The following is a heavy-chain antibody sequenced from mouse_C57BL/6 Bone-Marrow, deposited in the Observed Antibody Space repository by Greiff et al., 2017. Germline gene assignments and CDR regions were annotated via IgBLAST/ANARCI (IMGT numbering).Heavy chain of an antibody. D-gene: IGHD1-1*01. CDR3: ASYGRDY. Sequence: VKLVESGAELARPGASVKMSCKASGYTFTSYTMHWVKQRPGQGLEWIGYINPSSGYTKYNQKFKDKATLTADKSSSTAYMQLSSLTSEDSAGYYCASYGRDYWGQGTTLTVSS. CDR1: GYTFTSYT. CDR2: INPSSGYT. J-gene: IGHJ2*01. V-gene: IGHV1-4*01.